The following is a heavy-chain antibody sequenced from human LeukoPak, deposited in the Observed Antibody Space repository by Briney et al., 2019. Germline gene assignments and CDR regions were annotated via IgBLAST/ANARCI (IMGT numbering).Heavy chain of an antibody. J-gene: IGHJ4*02. V-gene: IGHV3-30*18. Sequence: PGGSLRLSCAASGFTLSSYGMHCVRQAPGKGLEWVAVISYDGSNKYYADSVKGRFTISRDNSKNTLYLQMNSLRAEDTAVYYCAKDLYDIVVVPAAISYWGQGALVTVSS. D-gene: IGHD2-2*01. CDR2: ISYDGSNK. CDR1: GFTLSSYG. CDR3: AKDLYDIVVVPAAISY.